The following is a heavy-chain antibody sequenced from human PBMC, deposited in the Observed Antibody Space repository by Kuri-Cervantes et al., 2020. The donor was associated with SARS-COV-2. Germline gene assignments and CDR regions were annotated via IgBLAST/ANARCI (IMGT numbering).Heavy chain of an antibody. D-gene: IGHD3-3*01. Sequence: GGSLRLSCAASGFIFSDYAMHWVRQAPGKGLEWVAVISYDGSSKYYADSVKGRFTISRDNSKNTLYLQMNSLRAEDTAVYYCAREAYYDFWSGYHTRTDYFDYWGQGTLVAVSS. J-gene: IGHJ4*02. CDR1: GFIFSDYA. CDR3: AREAYYDFWSGYHTRTDYFDY. CDR2: ISYDGSSK. V-gene: IGHV3-30-3*01.